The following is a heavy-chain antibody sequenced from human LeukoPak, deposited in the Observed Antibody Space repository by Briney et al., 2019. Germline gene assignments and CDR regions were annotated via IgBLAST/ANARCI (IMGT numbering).Heavy chain of an antibody. J-gene: IGHJ4*02. CDR1: GGSISSYY. CDR2: IYYSGST. Sequence: SETLSLTCTVSGGSISSYYWSWIRQPPGKGLEWIGYIYYSGSTNYNPSLKSRVTIPVDTSKDQFSLKLSSVTAADTAVYYCARESRPTFYYDSSGYYPDYWGQGTLVTVSS. V-gene: IGHV4-59*12. CDR3: ARESRPTFYYDSSGYYPDY. D-gene: IGHD3-22*01.